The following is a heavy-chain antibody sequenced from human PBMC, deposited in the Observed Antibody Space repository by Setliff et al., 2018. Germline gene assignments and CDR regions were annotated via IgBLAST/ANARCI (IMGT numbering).Heavy chain of an antibody. V-gene: IGHV3-7*01. J-gene: IGHJ4*02. CDR2: IKQDGSEK. D-gene: IGHD3-10*01. CDR1: GFTFSSYW. CDR3: VRDWASGDDH. Sequence: GSLRLSCAASGFTFSSYWMSWVRQAPGKGLEWVANIKQDGSEKYYVDSVKGRFTISRDNAKNSLFLQMNILEVEDTAVYYCVRDWASGDDHWGRGTLVTVSS.